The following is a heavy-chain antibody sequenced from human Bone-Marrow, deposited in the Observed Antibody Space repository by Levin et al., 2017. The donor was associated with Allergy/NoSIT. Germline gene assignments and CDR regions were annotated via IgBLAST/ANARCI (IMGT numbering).Heavy chain of an antibody. CDR1: GYSVSSGYN. CDR2: IYQSGST. CDR3: ARAGMIIFGGSQFDY. Sequence: AGGSLRLSCGVSGYSVSSGYNWGWIRQSPGKGLEWIASIYQSGSTYYNPSLKSRVTISLDTSKNQFSLKLSSVTAADTAVYYCARAGMIIFGGSQFDYWGQGTLVTVSS. D-gene: IGHD3-16*01. J-gene: IGHJ4*02. V-gene: IGHV4-38-2*01.